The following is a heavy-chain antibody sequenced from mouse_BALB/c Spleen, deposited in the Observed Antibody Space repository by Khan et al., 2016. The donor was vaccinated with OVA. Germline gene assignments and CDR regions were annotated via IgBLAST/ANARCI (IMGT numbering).Heavy chain of an antibody. CDR3: RISTINA. CDR2: TDPANGNT. V-gene: IGHV14-3*02. Sequence: VQLQQSGAELVKPAASLKLSCTASGHNIKDIYIHWVKQRPEKGLERIRRTDPANGNTKYDPKFQGKATITADTSSNTAYLQLSSLTSEDTAVYYCRISTINAWGQGTTLTVSS. CDR1: GHNIKDIY. J-gene: IGHJ2*01.